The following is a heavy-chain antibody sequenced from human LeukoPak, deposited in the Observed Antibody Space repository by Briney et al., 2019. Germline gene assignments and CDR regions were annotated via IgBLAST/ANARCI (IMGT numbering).Heavy chain of an antibody. D-gene: IGHD3-16*01. J-gene: IGHJ2*01. Sequence: GSLRLSCAASGFTFSDYAMSWVRQAPGKGLEWVGYVYNSGDTGKNPSLKSRVTILLDTSKNQCSLKLTSVSAADTAVYYCARLKLGAYFDLWGRGTLVTVSS. CDR3: ARLKLGAYFDL. V-gene: IGHV4-59*08. CDR1: GFTFSDYA. CDR2: VYNSGDT.